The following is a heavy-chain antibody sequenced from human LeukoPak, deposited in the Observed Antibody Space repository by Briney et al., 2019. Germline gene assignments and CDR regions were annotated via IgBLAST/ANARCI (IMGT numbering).Heavy chain of an antibody. V-gene: IGHV3-48*04. CDR3: ARDRCDGDCRDWDY. J-gene: IGHJ4*02. CDR1: GFTLSRNS. Sequence: PGGSLRLSCAASGFTLSRNSMIWVRQAPGKGLEWLSSISSSGSTIYYADSVKGRFTISRDNAKNSLYLQMVSLRAEDTAVYYCARDRCDGDCRDWDYWGQGTLVTVSS. CDR2: ISSSGSTI. D-gene: IGHD2-21*02.